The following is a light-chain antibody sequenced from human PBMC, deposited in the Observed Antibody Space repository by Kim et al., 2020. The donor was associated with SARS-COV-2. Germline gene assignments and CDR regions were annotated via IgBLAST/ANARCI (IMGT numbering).Light chain of an antibody. J-gene: IGKJ2*01. CDR2: ATS. CDR1: DYVNRY. Sequence: SASVGERVTITCWASDYVNRYLHWFQVKPGKAPKLVIFATSNLLSGVASTFSGSGSGTEYTLTITNLQPEDFATYYCQQSYDIPYTFGQGTKLEI. V-gene: IGKV1-39*01. CDR3: QQSYDIPYT.